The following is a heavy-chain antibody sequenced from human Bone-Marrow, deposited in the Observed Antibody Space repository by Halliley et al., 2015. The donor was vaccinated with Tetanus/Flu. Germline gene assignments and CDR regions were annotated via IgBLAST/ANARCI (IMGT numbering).Heavy chain of an antibody. J-gene: IGHJ4*02. V-gene: IGHV3-7*01. CDR2: IKQDGSEK. CDR1: GFTFSNYW. CDR3: AVRWGSDFDY. D-gene: IGHD3-16*01. Sequence: SLRLSCAASGFTFSNYWMTWFRQAPGKGLEWVANIKQDGSEKYYVDSVKGRFTISRDNAKNSLYLQMNSLRAEDTAVYYCAVRWGSDFDYWGQGTLVTVSS.